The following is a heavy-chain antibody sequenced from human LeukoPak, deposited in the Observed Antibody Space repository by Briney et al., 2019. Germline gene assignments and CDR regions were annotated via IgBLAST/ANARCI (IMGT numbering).Heavy chain of an antibody. J-gene: IGHJ4*02. CDR3: APGGRITFGGEPAYYYDY. Sequence: GASVKVSCKASGYTFSGYYMHWVRQAPGQGLEWMGWMNPNSGGTNSAQKFQGRVTMTRDTSISTAYMELSRLRSDDTAVYHCAPGGRITFGGEPAYYYDYWGQGTLVTVSS. D-gene: IGHD3-16*01. V-gene: IGHV1-2*02. CDR1: GYTFSGYY. CDR2: MNPNSGGT.